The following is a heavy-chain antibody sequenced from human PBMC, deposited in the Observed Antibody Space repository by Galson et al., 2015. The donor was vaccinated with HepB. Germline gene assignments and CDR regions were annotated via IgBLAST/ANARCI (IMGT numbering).Heavy chain of an antibody. J-gene: IGHJ2*01. CDR3: ARITGDRSFDL. Sequence: SLRLSCATSGFTFSNSWMTWVRQAPGKGLVWVSRIDTDGSRINYADSVKGRFTVSRDNAENTFFLQMNSLRAEDTAVYYCARITGDRSFDLWGRGTLVTVSS. D-gene: IGHD7-27*01. CDR2: IDTDGSRI. CDR1: GFTFSNSW. V-gene: IGHV3-74*01.